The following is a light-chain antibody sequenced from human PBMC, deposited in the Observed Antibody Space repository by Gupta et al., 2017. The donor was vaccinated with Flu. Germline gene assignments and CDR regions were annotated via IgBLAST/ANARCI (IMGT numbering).Light chain of an antibody. CDR2: DVT. CDR1: SNDVGVSNR. Sequence: SVSGSPGQSVTISCTGTSNDVGVSNRVSWYEQRPGKAPKLILYDVTERPSGVPDRFSGSKSGNTASLTISGLQADDEADYYCSSHAGRVTWVFGTGTTVTVL. J-gene: IGLJ1*01. V-gene: IGLV2-11*01. CDR3: SSHAGRVTWV.